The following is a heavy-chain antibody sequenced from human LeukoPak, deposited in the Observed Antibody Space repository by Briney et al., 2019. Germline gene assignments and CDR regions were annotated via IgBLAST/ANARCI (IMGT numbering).Heavy chain of an antibody. CDR1: GFTFSSYA. Sequence: GGSLRLSCAASGFTFSSYAMSWVRQAPGKGLEWVSAISGSGGSTYYADSVKGRFTISRDNSKNTLYLQMNSLRAEDTAVHYCARGGGSYSYYFDYWGQGTLVTVSS. J-gene: IGHJ4*02. CDR3: ARGGGSYSYYFDY. D-gene: IGHD1-26*01. V-gene: IGHV3-23*01. CDR2: ISGSGGST.